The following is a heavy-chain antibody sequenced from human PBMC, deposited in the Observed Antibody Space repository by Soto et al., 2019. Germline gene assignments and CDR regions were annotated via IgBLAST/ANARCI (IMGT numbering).Heavy chain of an antibody. J-gene: IGHJ5*02. CDR1: GFTFNDFY. Sequence: QLQLVESGGGLVKPGGSLRLSCAASGFTFNDFYMIWFRQAPGRGLEWLAYINNRGDDIYYADSVSGRFTISRDNGNNSLYLEMNSLRVEDPALYFCARDMSYGDFGRNWFDPWGQGTLVTVS. CDR2: INNRGDDI. D-gene: IGHD2-21*02. CDR3: ARDMSYGDFGRNWFDP. V-gene: IGHV3-11*01.